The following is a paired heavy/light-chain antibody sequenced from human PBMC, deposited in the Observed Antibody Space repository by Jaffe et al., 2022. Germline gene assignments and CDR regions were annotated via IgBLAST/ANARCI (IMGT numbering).Light chain of an antibody. J-gene: IGLJ2*01. CDR1: SSDVGGYDY. V-gene: IGLV2-11*01. CDR2: DVT. CDR3: SSYAGPYTHVV. Sequence: QSALTQPRSVSGSPGQSVSISCTGTSSDVGGYDYVSWYQQHPGKAPKLMIYDVTKRPSGVPDRFSGSKSGNTASLTISGLQSDDETDYYCSSYAGPYTHVVFGGGTKLTVL.
Heavy chain of an antibody. CDR1: GGSISSSGHY. Sequence: QLQLQESGPGLVKPSETLSLTCTVSGGSISSSGHYWGWIRQPPGKGLEWIGSINYSGNTYYNPSLKSRVTIFVDTSNNQFSLNLNSVTAADTALYYCARPGNTGYLNDGFDIWGQGTMVTVSS. J-gene: IGHJ3*02. CDR3: ARPGNTGYLNDGFDI. D-gene: IGHD5-12*01. V-gene: IGHV4-39*01. CDR2: INYSGNT.